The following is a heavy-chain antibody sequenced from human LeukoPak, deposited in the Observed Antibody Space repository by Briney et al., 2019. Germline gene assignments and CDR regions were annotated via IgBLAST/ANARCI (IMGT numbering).Heavy chain of an antibody. Sequence: SETLSLTCAVYGGSFSGYYWSWIRQPPGKGLEWIGEINHSGSTNYNPSLKSRVTISVDTSKNQFSLKLSSVTAADTAVYYCARGVYNYPRVFGYWGQGTLVTVSS. CDR1: GGSFSGYY. J-gene: IGHJ4*02. CDR2: INHSGST. CDR3: ARGVYNYPRVFGY. V-gene: IGHV4-34*01. D-gene: IGHD5-24*01.